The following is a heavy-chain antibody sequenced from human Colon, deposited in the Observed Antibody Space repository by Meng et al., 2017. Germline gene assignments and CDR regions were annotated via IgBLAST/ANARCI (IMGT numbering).Heavy chain of an antibody. CDR1: GFTFSSYG. V-gene: IGHV3-33*01. CDR3: ARGFYGSGSSYYFDY. Sequence: GESLKISCAASGFTFSSYGMHWVRQAPGKGLEWVAVIWYDGSNKYYADSVKGRFTISRDNSKNTLYLQMSSLRAEDTAVYYCARGFYGSGSSYYFDYWGQGTLVTVSS. D-gene: IGHD3-10*01. J-gene: IGHJ4*02. CDR2: IWYDGSNK.